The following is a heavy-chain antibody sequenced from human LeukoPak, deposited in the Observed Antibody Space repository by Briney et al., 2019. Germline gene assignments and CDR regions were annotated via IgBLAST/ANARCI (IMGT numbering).Heavy chain of an antibody. CDR2: IYTSGST. J-gene: IGHJ3*02. V-gene: IGHV4-61*02. Sequence: SQTLSLTCTVSGGSISSGSYYWSWIRQPAGKGLEWIGRIYTSGSTNYNPSLKGRVTISVDTSKNQLSLKLSSVTAADTAVYYCASYTGNDAFDIWGQGTMVTVSS. D-gene: IGHD2-2*02. CDR3: ASYTGNDAFDI. CDR1: GGSISSGSYY.